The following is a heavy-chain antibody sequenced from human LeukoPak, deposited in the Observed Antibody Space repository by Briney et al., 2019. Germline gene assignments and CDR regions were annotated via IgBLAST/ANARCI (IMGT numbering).Heavy chain of an antibody. J-gene: IGHJ4*02. CDR3: ARAVVFWSGYIDY. CDR2: IYHSGNT. D-gene: IGHD3-3*01. CDR1: GYSISSGYY. V-gene: IGHV4-38-2*02. Sequence: SETLSLTCTVSGYSISSGYYWGWIRQPPGKGLEWIGSIYHSGNTYYNPSLKSRVTISVDTSKNQFSLKLSSVPAADTAVYYCARAVVFWSGYIDYWGQGTLVTVSS.